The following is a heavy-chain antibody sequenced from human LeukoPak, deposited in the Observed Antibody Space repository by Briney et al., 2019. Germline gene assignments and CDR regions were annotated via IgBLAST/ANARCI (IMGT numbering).Heavy chain of an antibody. J-gene: IGHJ4*02. CDR2: ISGSDGST. CDR3: AKDPPGAGPDFDC. Sequence: PGGSLRLSCATSGFTFSSYTMNWVRQAPGKGLEWVSGISGSDGSTYYAVSVKGRFTISRDNSKNTLYLQMNSLRVEDTAVYYCAKDPPGAGPDFDCWGQGTLVTVSS. D-gene: IGHD6-19*01. CDR1: GFTFSSYT. V-gene: IGHV3-23*01.